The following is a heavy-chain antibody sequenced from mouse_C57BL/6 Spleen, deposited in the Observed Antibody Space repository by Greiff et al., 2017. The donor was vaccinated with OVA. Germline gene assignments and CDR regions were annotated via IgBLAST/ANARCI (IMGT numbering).Heavy chain of an antibody. J-gene: IGHJ1*03. D-gene: IGHD2-5*01. V-gene: IGHV1-64*01. Sequence: QVQLQQPGAELVKPGASVKLSCKASGYTFPSYWMHWVKQRPGQGLEWIGMIHPNSGSTNYNEKFKSKATLTVDKSSRTAYMQLSSLTSEDSAVYYCARRGYSNLWYFDVWGTGTTVTVSS. CDR1: GYTFPSYW. CDR3: ARRGYSNLWYFDV. CDR2: IHPNSGST.